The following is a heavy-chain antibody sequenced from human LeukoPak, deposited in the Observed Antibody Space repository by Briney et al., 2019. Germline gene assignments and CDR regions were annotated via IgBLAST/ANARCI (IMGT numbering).Heavy chain of an antibody. D-gene: IGHD2-15*01. CDR3: ARTCIGGTCYFIY. V-gene: IGHV1-18*01. CDR2: ISAFNGNT. Sequence: ASVKVSCKTSRYTFTSYGISWVRQAPGQGLEWMGWISAFNGNTKYAQNFQDRVTMTTDTSTGTAYMELRSLRCDDTAVYYCARTCIGGTCYFIYWGQGTLVTVSS. J-gene: IGHJ4*02. CDR1: RYTFTSYG.